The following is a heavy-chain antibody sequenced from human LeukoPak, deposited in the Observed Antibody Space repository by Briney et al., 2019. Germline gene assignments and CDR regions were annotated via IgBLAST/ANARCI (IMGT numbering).Heavy chain of an antibody. J-gene: IGHJ4*02. CDR2: ISSSGSTI. Sequence: GGSLRLSCAASGFTFSDYYMSWIRQAPGKGLEWVSYISSSGSTIYYADSVKGQSTISRDNSKNTLYLQMNSLRAEDTAVYYCARGVRWWELAYFDYWGQGTLVTVSS. CDR3: ARGVRWWELAYFDY. D-gene: IGHD2-15*01. V-gene: IGHV3-11*04. CDR1: GFTFSDYY.